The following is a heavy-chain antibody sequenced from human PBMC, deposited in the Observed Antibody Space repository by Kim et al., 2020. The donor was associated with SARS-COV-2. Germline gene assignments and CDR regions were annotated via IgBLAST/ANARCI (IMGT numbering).Heavy chain of an antibody. Sequence: ESLKISCKGSGYNFPSYWIGWVRQMPGKGLEWMGIIYPGDSDTRYSPSFQGQVTISADKSTTTAYLQWSSLKASDTAIYYCARSAGPYDYYFDYWGQGTLVTVSS. CDR2: IYPGDSDT. D-gene: IGHD3-16*01. V-gene: IGHV5-51*01. CDR3: ARSAGPYDYYFDY. J-gene: IGHJ4*02. CDR1: GYNFPSYW.